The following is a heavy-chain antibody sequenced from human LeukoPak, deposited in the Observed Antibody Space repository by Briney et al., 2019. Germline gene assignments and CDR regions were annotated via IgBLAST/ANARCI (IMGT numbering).Heavy chain of an antibody. CDR3: ARGDYGSGSYFYYYGMDV. CDR1: GGTFSSYA. CDR2: IIPILGIA. V-gene: IGHV1-69*04. Sequence: GASVKVSCKASGGTFSSYAVSWVRQAPGQGLEWMGRIIPILGIANYAQKFQGRVTITADKSTSTAYMELSSLRSEDTAVYYCARGDYGSGSYFYYYGMDVWGQGTTVTVSS. D-gene: IGHD3-10*01. J-gene: IGHJ6*02.